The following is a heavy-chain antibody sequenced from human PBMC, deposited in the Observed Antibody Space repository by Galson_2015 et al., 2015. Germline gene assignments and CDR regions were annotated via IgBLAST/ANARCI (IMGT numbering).Heavy chain of an antibody. CDR3: ARDGGWQRGPLGY. V-gene: IGHV3-53*01. CDR1: GFTVSDSY. Sequence: SLRLSCAASGFTVSDSYMTWVRQAPMKGLEWVSVIYSGGSTCYADSVKGRFTISRDNSKNTLYLQMNSLRAEDTAVYYCARDGGWQRGPLGYWGQGTLVTVSS. CDR2: IYSGGST. D-gene: IGHD5-12*01. J-gene: IGHJ4*02.